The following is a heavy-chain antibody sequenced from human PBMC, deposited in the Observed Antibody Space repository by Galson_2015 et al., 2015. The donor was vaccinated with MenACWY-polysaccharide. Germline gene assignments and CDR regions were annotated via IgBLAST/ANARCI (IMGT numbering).Heavy chain of an antibody. CDR3: ATRSGGYCSSTSCRTFDI. Sequence: SVKVSCKASGYTFTSYDINWVRQAPGQGLEWMGWISAYNGNTNYAQKLQGRVTMTTDTSTSTAYMELRSLRSDDTAVYYCATRSGGYCSSTSCRTFDIWGQGTMVTVSS. J-gene: IGHJ3*02. D-gene: IGHD2-2*01. CDR2: ISAYNGNT. V-gene: IGHV1-18*01. CDR1: GYTFTSYD.